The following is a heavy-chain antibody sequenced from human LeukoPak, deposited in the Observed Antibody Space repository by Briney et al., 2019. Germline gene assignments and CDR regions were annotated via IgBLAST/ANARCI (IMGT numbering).Heavy chain of an antibody. CDR2: ISGSGGST. CDR1: GFTFSSYA. D-gene: IGHD3-22*01. CDR3: AKDYYDSSGYYSDAFDI. V-gene: IGHV3-23*01. J-gene: IGHJ3*02. Sequence: GGSLRLSCAASGFTFSSYAMSWVRQAPGKGLEWVSAISGSGGSTYHADSVKGRFTISRDNSKNTLYLQMNSLRAEDTAVYYCAKDYYDSSGYYSDAFDIWGQGTMVTVSS.